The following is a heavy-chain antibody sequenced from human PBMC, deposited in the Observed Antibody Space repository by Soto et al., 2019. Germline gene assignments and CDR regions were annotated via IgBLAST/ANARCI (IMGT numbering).Heavy chain of an antibody. CDR1: GYTLTNYA. D-gene: IGHD2-15*01. CDR2: INTYNGNS. Sequence: QVQLVQSAAEVKKPGASVKVSCKASGYTLTNYAISWVRQAPGQGPEWMGWINTYNGNSNYAQKFQGRVTMTTDTSTNKAYMALRSLTSDDTAVYYCARDCTGGSCFCIYWGQGTLVTVSS. J-gene: IGHJ4*02. V-gene: IGHV1-18*01. CDR3: ARDCTGGSCFCIY.